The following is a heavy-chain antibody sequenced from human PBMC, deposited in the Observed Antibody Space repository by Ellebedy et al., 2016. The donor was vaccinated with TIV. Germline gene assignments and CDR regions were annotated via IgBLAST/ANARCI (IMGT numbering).Heavy chain of an antibody. Sequence: GGSLRLSCGSSGFSFRSYWMTWVRQAPGKGLEWVANMNQDGSDKYYVDAVKGRFTISRNNAQTSLYLQMNSLGADDTAMYYCDSYGSYGDYRSPTHAFVMWGQGTMVSVSS. CDR2: MNQDGSDK. V-gene: IGHV3-7*01. CDR1: GFSFRSYW. D-gene: IGHD4-17*01. J-gene: IGHJ3*02. CDR3: DSYGSYGDYRSPTHAFVM.